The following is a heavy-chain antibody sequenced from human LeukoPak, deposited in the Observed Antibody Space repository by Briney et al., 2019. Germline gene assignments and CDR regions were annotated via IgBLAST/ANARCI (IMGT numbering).Heavy chain of an antibody. J-gene: IGHJ4*02. CDR3: ARGPDYGDRLDYFDY. Sequence: GGSLRLSCAASGFTFSRHWMSGVRQAPGKGLEWAANIKQDGSQYYVDSVKGRFIISRDNAKNSLYLQMNSLRAEDTAVYSCARGPDYGDRLDYFDYWGQGTLVTVSS. CDR2: IKQDGSQ. D-gene: IGHD4-17*01. V-gene: IGHV3-7*01. CDR1: GFTFSRHW.